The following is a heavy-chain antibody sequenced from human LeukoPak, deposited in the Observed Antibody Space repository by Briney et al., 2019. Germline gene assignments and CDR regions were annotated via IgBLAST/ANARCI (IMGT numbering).Heavy chain of an antibody. D-gene: IGHD1-26*01. V-gene: IGHV3-30*02. CDR3: AKDHRSGSYPYYYYYMDV. CDR2: IRYDGSNK. Sequence: GGSLRLSCAASGFTFSSYGMHWVRQAPGKGLEWVAFIRYDGSNKYYADSVKGRFTISRDNSKNTLYLQTNSLRAEDTAVYYCAKDHRSGSYPYYYYYMDVWGKGTTVTVSS. CDR1: GFTFSSYG. J-gene: IGHJ6*03.